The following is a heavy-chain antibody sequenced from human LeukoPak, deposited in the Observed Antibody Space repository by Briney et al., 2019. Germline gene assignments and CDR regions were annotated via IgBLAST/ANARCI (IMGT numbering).Heavy chain of an antibody. CDR3: AKDLRPLVVLGAFDI. CDR2: ISGGGDKT. V-gene: IGHV3-23*01. Sequence: GGSLRLSCVASGFTFSNYVMSWVRQAPGRGLEWVSGISGGGDKTYYADSVKGRFTISRDNSKNTLYLQMNSLRAEDTASYYCAKDLRPLVVLGAFDIWGQGTMVTVS. J-gene: IGHJ3*02. D-gene: IGHD2-15*01. CDR1: GFTFSNYV.